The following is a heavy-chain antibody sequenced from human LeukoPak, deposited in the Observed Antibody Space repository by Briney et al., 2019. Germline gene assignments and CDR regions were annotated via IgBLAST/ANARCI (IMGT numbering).Heavy chain of an antibody. Sequence: PGMSLRLSCAASGFTFSHFGMHWVRQAPGKGLEWVTAISYDGNDKYYADSVKGRFSISRDNSRNRMYLQMSSLRPEDTAVYYCARPNHYGDSRYFDLWGRGTLVTVFS. V-gene: IGHV3-30*13. CDR1: GFTFSHFG. D-gene: IGHD4-17*01. CDR2: ISYDGNDK. CDR3: ARPNHYGDSRYFDL. J-gene: IGHJ2*01.